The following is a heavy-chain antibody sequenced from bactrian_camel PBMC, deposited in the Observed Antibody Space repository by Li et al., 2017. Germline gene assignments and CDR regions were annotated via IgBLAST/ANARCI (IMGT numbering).Heavy chain of an antibody. CDR2: IDSGGGS. CDR1: GFTFSTTS. CDR3: AKEWVIADTLDNY. V-gene: IGHV3S1*01. D-gene: IGHD3*01. J-gene: IGHJ4*01. Sequence: QLVESGGGLVQPGGSLRLSCAASGFTFSTTSMFWVRQAPGKGLEYVTAIDSGGGSYYPDSVKGRFTISRDNAKNAVYLEMDSLKTEDTAMYYCAKEWVIADTLDNYWGQGTQVTVS.